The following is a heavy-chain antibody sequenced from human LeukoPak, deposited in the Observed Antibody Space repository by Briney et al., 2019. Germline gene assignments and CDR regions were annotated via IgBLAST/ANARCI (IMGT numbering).Heavy chain of an antibody. CDR3: ARTVGSTSPAWFDP. CDR1: GFTFSSYW. Sequence: PGGSLRLSCAASGFTFSSYWMSWVRQAPGKGLEWVANIKQDGSEKYYVDSVKGRFTISRDNAKNSLYLQMNSLRAEDTAVYYCARTVGSTSPAWFDPWGQGTLVTVSS. V-gene: IGHV3-7*01. J-gene: IGHJ5*02. CDR2: IKQDGSEK. D-gene: IGHD2-2*01.